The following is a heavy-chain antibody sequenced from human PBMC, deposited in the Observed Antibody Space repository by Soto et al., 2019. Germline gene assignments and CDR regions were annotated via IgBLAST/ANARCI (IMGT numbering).Heavy chain of an antibody. V-gene: IGHV1-18*01. Sequence: ASVKVSCKASGYTFTSYGISWVRQAPGQGLEWMGWISAYNGNTNYAQKLKGRVTMTTDTSTSTAYMELRSLRSDDTAVYYCARVGYYYDSSGYYLSFDYWGQGTLVTVSS. CDR1: GYTFTSYG. J-gene: IGHJ4*02. CDR2: ISAYNGNT. CDR3: ARVGYYYDSSGYYLSFDY. D-gene: IGHD3-22*01.